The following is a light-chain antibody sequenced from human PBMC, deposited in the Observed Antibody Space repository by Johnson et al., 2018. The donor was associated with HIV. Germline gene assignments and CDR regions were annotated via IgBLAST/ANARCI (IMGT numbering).Light chain of an antibody. CDR1: SSNIGNNY. V-gene: IGLV1-51*02. Sequence: QSVLTQPPSVSAAPGQKVTISCSGSSSNIGNNYVSWYQQLPGTAPKLLIYENNKRPSGIPDRFSGSKSGTSATLDIPGLQSGAEADYYCGTWDSSLSAYVFGNGTKVTVL. J-gene: IGLJ1*01. CDR3: GTWDSSLSAYV. CDR2: ENN.